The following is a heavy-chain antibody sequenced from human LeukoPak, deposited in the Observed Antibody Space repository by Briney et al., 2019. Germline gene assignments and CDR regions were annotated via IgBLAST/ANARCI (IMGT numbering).Heavy chain of an antibody. J-gene: IGHJ3*02. D-gene: IGHD3-3*01. CDR2: INSDGSST. V-gene: IGHV3-74*01. Sequence: GGSLRLSCAASGFTFSSYWMHWVRQAPGKGLLWVSRINSDGSSTSYADSVKGRFTISRDNAKNTLCLQMNSLRAEDTAVYYCAREVRYDFWSGYSHDAFDIWGQGTMVTVSS. CDR3: AREVRYDFWSGYSHDAFDI. CDR1: GFTFSSYW.